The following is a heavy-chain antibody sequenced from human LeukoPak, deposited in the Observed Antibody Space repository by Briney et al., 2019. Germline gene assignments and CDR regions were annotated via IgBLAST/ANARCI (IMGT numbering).Heavy chain of an antibody. Sequence: GGSLRLSCAASGFTFSSYWMSWVRQAPEKGLEWVANIKQDGSEKYYVDSVKGRFTISRDNSKNTLYLQMNSLRAEDTAVYYCARARETGYSGYDCDYWGQGTLVTVSS. CDR1: GFTFSSYW. J-gene: IGHJ4*02. CDR2: IKQDGSEK. V-gene: IGHV3-7*01. D-gene: IGHD5-12*01. CDR3: ARARETGYSGYDCDY.